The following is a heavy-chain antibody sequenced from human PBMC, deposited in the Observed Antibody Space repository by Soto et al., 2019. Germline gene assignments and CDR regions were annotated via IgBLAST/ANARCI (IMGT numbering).Heavy chain of an antibody. Sequence: SLRLSCAASGFTFSTYGMNWVRQAPGKGLEWISYISSRSTTIYYADSVKGRFTISRDNAKNSLFLQMDSLRDEDTSIYYCASLNWNDGPPYLFYGLDAWGQGTTVTVSS. V-gene: IGHV3-48*02. CDR2: ISSRSTTI. D-gene: IGHD1-20*01. CDR1: GFTFSTYG. J-gene: IGHJ6*02. CDR3: ASLNWNDGPPYLFYGLDA.